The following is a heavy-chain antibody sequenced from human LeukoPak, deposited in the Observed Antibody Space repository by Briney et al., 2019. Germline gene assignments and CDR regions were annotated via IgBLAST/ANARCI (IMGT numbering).Heavy chain of an antibody. CDR3: ARHRLPGETCIQLWLTLAGYQRSNFDY. J-gene: IGHJ4*02. CDR2: IYYSGST. CDR1: GGSISSSSYY. V-gene: IGHV4-39*01. D-gene: IGHD5-18*01. Sequence: SETLSLTCTVSGGSISSSSYYWGWIRQLPGKGLEWIGSIYYSGSTYYNPSLKSRVTISVDTSKNQFSLKLSSVTAADTAVYYCARHRLPGETCIQLWLTLAGYQRSNFDYWGQGTLVTVSS.